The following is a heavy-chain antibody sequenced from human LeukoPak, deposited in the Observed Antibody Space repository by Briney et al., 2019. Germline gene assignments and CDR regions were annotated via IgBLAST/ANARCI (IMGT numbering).Heavy chain of an antibody. CDR3: ARVGYYDSSGYYFPGTYDY. CDR1: GGTFSSYA. D-gene: IGHD3-22*01. J-gene: IGHJ4*02. V-gene: IGHV1-69*01. Sequence: SVKVSCKASGGTFSSYATSWVRQAPGQGLEWMGGIIPIFGTANYAQKFQGRVTITADESTSTAYMELSSLRSEDTAVYYCARVGYYDSSGYYFPGTYDYWGQGTLVTVSS. CDR2: IIPIFGTA.